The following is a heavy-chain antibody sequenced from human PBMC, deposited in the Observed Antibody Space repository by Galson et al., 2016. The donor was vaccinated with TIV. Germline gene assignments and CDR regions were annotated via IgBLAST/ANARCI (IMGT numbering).Heavy chain of an antibody. CDR3: AKDPRRYGYDVMPYFDY. V-gene: IGHV3-30*18. J-gene: IGHJ4*02. D-gene: IGHD5-12*01. CDR2: ISYDGGAQ. CDR1: GFTFSDCA. Sequence: SLRLSCAASGFTFSDCAMPWVRQAPGKGLEWVSGISYDGGAQYYADSVTGRFTISRDNSKNTLYLQMNSLRSDDTAMYYCAKDPRRYGYDVMPYFDYWGRGTPVVVSS.